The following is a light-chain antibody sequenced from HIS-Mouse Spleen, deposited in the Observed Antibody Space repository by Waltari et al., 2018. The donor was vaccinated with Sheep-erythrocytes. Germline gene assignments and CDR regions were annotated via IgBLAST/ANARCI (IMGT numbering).Light chain of an antibody. Sequence: QSALTQPRSVSGSPGQSVPISCTGTSSDVGGYTYVPWYQQHPGKAPKLMIYEVSKRPSGVPDRFSGSKSGNTASLTVSGLQAEDEADYYCSSYAGSNNWVFGGGTKLTVL. J-gene: IGLJ3*02. CDR1: SSDVGGYTY. CDR3: SSYAGSNNWV. CDR2: EVS. V-gene: IGLV2-8*01.